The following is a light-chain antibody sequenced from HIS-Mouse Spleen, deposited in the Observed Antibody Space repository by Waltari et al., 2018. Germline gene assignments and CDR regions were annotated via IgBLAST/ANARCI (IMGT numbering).Light chain of an antibody. CDR3: QQRSNWLT. J-gene: IGKJ4*01. CDR1: QIVSSY. Sequence: EIVLTQSPATLYLSPGERATLSCRTSQIVSSYLAWYQQKPSQAPSLLIYDASNRATGIPARFSGSGSGTDFTLTISSLEPEYFAVYYCQQRSNWLTFGGGTKVEIK. CDR2: DAS. V-gene: IGKV3-11*01.